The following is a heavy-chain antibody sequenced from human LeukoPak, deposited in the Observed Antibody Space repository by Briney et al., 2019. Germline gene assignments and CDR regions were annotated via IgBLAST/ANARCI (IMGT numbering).Heavy chain of an antibody. CDR1: GGSFSGYY. D-gene: IGHD6-13*01. CDR2: INHSGST. CDR3: ARLKQQLDRFYYYYYGMDV. J-gene: IGHJ6*02. Sequence: TPSETLSLTCAVYGGSFSGYYWSWIRQPPGKGLEWTGEINHSGSTNYNPSLKSRVTISVDTSKNQFSLKLSSVTAADTAVYYCARLKQQLDRFYYYYYGMDVWGQGTTVTVSS. V-gene: IGHV4-34*01.